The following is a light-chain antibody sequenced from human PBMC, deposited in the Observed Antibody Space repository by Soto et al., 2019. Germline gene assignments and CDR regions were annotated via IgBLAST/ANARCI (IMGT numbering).Light chain of an antibody. V-gene: IGKV3-15*01. J-gene: IGKJ2*01. CDR3: QHYKNWPYT. CDR2: DAS. Sequence: ELVMTQPPATLSVSPGERATLSCRASQSVSSKLAWYQQKPGQAPRLLIYDASTRATGFPATFSGSGSGTEFTLTISSLQSEDFAVYYCQHYKNWPYTFGQGTKVDIK. CDR1: QSVSSK.